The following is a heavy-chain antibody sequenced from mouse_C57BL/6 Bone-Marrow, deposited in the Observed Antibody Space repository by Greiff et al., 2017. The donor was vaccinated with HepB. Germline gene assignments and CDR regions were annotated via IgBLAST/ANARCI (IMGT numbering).Heavy chain of an antibody. D-gene: IGHD2-5*01. CDR1: GFNIKDYY. J-gene: IGHJ2*01. Sequence: EVQLQESGAELVRPGASVKLSCTASGFNIKDYYMHWVKQRPEQGLEWIGWIDPENGDTEYASKFQGKATVTADPSSNTAYLQLSSLTSEDTAVYYCATCLSNYDWYFDYWGQGTTLTVSS. CDR2: IDPENGDT. V-gene: IGHV14-4*01. CDR3: ATCLSNYDWYFDY.